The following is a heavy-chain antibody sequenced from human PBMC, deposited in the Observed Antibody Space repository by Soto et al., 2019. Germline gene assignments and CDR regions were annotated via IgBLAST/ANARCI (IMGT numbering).Heavy chain of an antibody. CDR2: INHSGST. J-gene: IGHJ4*02. V-gene: IGHV4-39*01. Sequence: PSETLSLTWRVSDGSMNSDSSYWGWIRQPPGKGLEWIGVINHSGSTYHNLSLKGRVTMSVDASRNQFSLKLTSMTAADTAVYYCARLGGYVSVGYYYLWDSWGQGTLVTVSS. D-gene: IGHD3-22*01. CDR3: ARLGGYVSVGYYYLWDS. CDR1: DGSMNSDSSY.